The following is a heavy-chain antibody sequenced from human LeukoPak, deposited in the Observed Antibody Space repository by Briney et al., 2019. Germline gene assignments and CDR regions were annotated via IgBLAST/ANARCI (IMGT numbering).Heavy chain of an antibody. CDR2: ISDSGGST. Sequence: GGSLRLSCAASRFTFSSSAMSWVRQAPEKGLEWVSTISDSGGSTYYADSVKGRFTISRDNSKSTLYLQVNSLRAEDTAVYYCAKSHSEAQRGYFDYWGQGTLVTVSS. CDR3: AKSHSEAQRGYFDY. V-gene: IGHV3-23*01. D-gene: IGHD3-10*01. CDR1: RFTFSSSA. J-gene: IGHJ4*02.